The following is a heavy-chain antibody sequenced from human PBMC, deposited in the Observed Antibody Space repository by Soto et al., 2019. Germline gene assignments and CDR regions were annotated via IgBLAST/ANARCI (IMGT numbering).Heavy chain of an antibody. V-gene: IGHV3-33*01. Sequence: QVQLEESGGGVVQPGRSLRLSCAASGFSFSTYTIHWVRQAPGKGLEWVAFIWYDGSNRDYADSVKGRFTISRDNSKNTRYLQMNILRVEDTAMYFCARDRHYFDLWGRGTLVTVSS. CDR2: IWYDGSNR. CDR1: GFSFSTYT. J-gene: IGHJ2*01. CDR3: ARDRHYFDL.